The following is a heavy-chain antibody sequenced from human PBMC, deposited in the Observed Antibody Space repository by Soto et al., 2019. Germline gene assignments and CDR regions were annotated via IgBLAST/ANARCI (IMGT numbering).Heavy chain of an antibody. Sequence: SETLSLTCTVSGGSISSYYWSWIRQPPGKGLEWIGYIYYSGSTNHNPSLKSRVTISVDTSKNQFSLKLSSVTAADTAVYYCARHSKLSSRQYYFDYWGQGTLVTVSS. CDR2: IYYSGST. D-gene: IGHD6-13*01. J-gene: IGHJ4*02. V-gene: IGHV4-59*08. CDR3: ARHSKLSSRQYYFDY. CDR1: GGSISSYY.